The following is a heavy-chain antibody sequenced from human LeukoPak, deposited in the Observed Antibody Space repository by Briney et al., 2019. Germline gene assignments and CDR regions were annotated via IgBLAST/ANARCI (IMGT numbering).Heavy chain of an antibody. CDR2: ISSSSSYI. V-gene: IGHV3-21*01. CDR1: GFTFSSYA. CDR3: ARSPDIVVVVAATVAFDI. Sequence: KSGGSLRLSCAASGFTFSSYAIVWVRQAPGKGLELVSSISSSSSYIYYADSVKGRFTISRDNAKNSLYLQMNSLRAEDTAVYYCARSPDIVVVVAATVAFDIWGQGTMVTVSS. D-gene: IGHD2-15*01. J-gene: IGHJ3*02.